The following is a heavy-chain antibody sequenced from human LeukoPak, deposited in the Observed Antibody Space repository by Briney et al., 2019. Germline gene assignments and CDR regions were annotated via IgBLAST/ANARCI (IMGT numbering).Heavy chain of an antibody. CDR3: ARHGGVAAFDY. CDR2: IHHSGST. J-gene: IGHJ4*02. D-gene: IGHD6-19*01. Sequence: PGGSLRLSCAASGFTFSSYNMNWVRQAPGKGLEWIGEIHHSGSTVYNPSLQSRVTILLDKSRNQFSLQLNSVTAADTAVYYCARHGGVAAFDYWGQGTLVTVSS. V-gene: IGHV4-4*02. CDR1: GFTFSSYN.